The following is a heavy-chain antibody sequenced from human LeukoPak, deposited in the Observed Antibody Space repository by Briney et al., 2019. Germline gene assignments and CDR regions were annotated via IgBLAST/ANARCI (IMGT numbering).Heavy chain of an antibody. CDR2: IYYSGST. CDR3: ARALYCSSTSCYGDNWFDP. J-gene: IGHJ5*02. CDR1: GGSIGSYY. Sequence: PSETLSLTCTVSGGSIGSYYWSWIRQPPGKGLEWIGYIYYSGSTNYNPSLKSRVTISVDTSKNQFSLKLSSVTAADTAVYYCARALYCSSTSCYGDNWFDPWGQGTLVPVSS. V-gene: IGHV4-59*01. D-gene: IGHD2-2*01.